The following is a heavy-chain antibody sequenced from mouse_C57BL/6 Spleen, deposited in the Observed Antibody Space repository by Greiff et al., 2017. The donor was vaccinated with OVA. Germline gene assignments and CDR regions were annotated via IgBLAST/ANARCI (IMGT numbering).Heavy chain of an antibody. CDR1: GYAFSSYW. J-gene: IGHJ2*01. D-gene: IGHD3-3*01. CDR3: AREMGGQHYFDY. Sequence: QVQLKESGAELVKPGASVKISCKASGYAFSSYWMNWVKQRPGKGLEWIGQIYPGDGDTNYNGKFKGKATLTADKSSSTAYMQLSSLTSEDSAVYFCAREMGGQHYFDYWGQGTTLTVSS. V-gene: IGHV1-80*01. CDR2: IYPGDGDT.